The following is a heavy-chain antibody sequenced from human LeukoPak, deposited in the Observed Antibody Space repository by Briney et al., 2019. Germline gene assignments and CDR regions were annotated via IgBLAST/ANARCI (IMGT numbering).Heavy chain of an antibody. J-gene: IGHJ4*02. D-gene: IGHD3/OR15-3a*01. Sequence: SVKVSCKTSGGPFSSHAINWVRQAPGQGLEWVGRITPILGLRNYAQKFQGRVTITADKSTTTVSMDLTSLTSEDTAVYFCARGRGSRTGFNGDYLDYWGQGTLVTVSS. CDR1: GGPFSSHA. CDR2: ITPILGLR. CDR3: ARGRGSRTGFNGDYLDY. V-gene: IGHV1-69*04.